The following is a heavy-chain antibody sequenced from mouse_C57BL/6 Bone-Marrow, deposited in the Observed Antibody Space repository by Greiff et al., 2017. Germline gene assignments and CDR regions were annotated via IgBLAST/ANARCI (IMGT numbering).Heavy chain of an antibody. J-gene: IGHJ3*01. V-gene: IGHV1-61*01. CDR1: GYTFTSYW. CDR2: IYPSDSET. Sequence: QVQLQQPGAELVRPGSSVKLSCKASGYTFTSYWMDWVKQRPGQGLEWIGNIYPSDSETHYNQKFKDKATLTVDKSSRTAYMQLSSLTSEDSAVYYCAIHYDYAWFAYWGQGTLVTGSA. CDR3: AIHYDYAWFAY. D-gene: IGHD2-4*01.